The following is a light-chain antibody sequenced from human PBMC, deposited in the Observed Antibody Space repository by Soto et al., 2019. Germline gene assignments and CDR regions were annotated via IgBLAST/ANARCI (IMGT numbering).Light chain of an antibody. V-gene: IGLV1-47*02. CDR3: AAWDDSLSGWV. Sequence: QSALTQPPSASGTPGQRVTISCSGSSSNIGSNYVYWYQQLPGTAPKLLIYSNNQRPSGVPDRFSGSKSGTSASLAISGLRSEDEADYYCAAWDDSLSGWVFGGGNKVTVL. CDR1: SSNIGSNY. CDR2: SNN. J-gene: IGLJ3*02.